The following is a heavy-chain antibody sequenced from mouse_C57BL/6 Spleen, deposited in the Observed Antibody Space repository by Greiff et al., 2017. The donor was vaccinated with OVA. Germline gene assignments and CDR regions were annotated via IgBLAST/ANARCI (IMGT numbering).Heavy chain of an antibody. CDR1: GYTFTSYW. Sequence: QVQLQQPGAELVRPGSSVKLSCKASGYTFTSYWMDWVKQRPGQGLEWIGNIYPSDSETHYNQKFKDKATLTVDKSSSTAYMQLSSLTSDDSAVYYCARWGGFSYAMDYWGQGTSVTVSS. CDR3: ARWGGFSYAMDY. J-gene: IGHJ4*01. CDR2: IYPSDSET. V-gene: IGHV1-61*01.